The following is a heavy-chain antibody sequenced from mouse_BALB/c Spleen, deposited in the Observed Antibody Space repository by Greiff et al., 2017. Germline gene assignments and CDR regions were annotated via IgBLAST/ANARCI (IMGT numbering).Heavy chain of an antibody. V-gene: IGHV14-3*02. D-gene: IGHD3-3*01. CDR1: GFNIKDTY. J-gene: IGHJ3*01. CDR3: ARGQTFAY. Sequence: VQLKQSGAELVKPGASVKLSCTASGFNIKDTYMHWVKQRPEQGLEWIGRIDPANGNTKYDPKFQGKATITADTSSNTAYLQLSSLTSEDTAVYYCARGQTFAYWGQGTLVTVSA. CDR2: IDPANGNT.